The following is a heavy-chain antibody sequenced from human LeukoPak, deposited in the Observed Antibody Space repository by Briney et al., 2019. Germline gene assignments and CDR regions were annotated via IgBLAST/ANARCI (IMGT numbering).Heavy chain of an antibody. CDR2: IYHSGST. J-gene: IGHJ3*02. CDR3: ARSCRILDIVATIRARLGGNGFDI. Sequence: PSETLSLTCTVSGDSISRGSYYWGWIRQPPGKGLEWIGSIYHSGSTYYNPSLKSRVTIAVETSKNQFSLKLSSVTAADKAVYYCARSCRILDIVATIRARLGGNGFDIWGQGTMVTVSS. V-gene: IGHV4-39*07. D-gene: IGHD5-12*01. CDR1: GDSISRGSYY.